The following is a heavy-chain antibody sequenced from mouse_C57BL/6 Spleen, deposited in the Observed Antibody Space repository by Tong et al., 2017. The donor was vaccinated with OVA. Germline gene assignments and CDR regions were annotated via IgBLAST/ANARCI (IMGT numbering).Heavy chain of an antibody. D-gene: IGHD4-1*01. CDR3: ARARLGRGAMDC. Sequence: EVQLQESGGGLVKPGGSLKLSCAASGFTFSSYAMSWVRQTPEKRLEWVATISDGGSYTYYPDNVKGRFTISRDNAKNNLYLQMSHLKSEDTAMYYCARARLGRGAMDCWGQGTSVTVSS. V-gene: IGHV5-4*01. CDR1: GFTFSSYA. J-gene: IGHJ4*01. CDR2: ISDGGSYT.